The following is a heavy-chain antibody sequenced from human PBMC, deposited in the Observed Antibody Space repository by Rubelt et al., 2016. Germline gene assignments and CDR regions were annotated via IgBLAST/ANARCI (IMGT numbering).Heavy chain of an antibody. V-gene: IGHV4-34*01. J-gene: IGHJ5*02. CDR2: INHSGST. D-gene: IGHD6-6*01. CDR1: GGSFSGYY. Sequence: QVQLQQWGAGLLKPSETLSLTCAVYGGSFSGYYWSWIRQPPGKGLEWIGEINHSGSTNYNPSLKSRVTISVDTSKNQFSLKLGSGTAADTAVYYCAREIFEYSSSLHSYFDPWGQGTLVTVSS. CDR3: AREIFEYSSSLHSYFDP.